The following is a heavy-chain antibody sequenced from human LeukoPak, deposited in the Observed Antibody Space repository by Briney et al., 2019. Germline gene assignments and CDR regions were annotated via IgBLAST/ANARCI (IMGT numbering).Heavy chain of an antibody. CDR1: GFTFSSYD. CDR3: AKALSSSWYGEFDP. J-gene: IGHJ5*02. D-gene: IGHD6-13*01. V-gene: IGHV3-23*01. CDR2: IRPSGDNT. Sequence: LSGGSLRLSCAASGFTFSSYDMTWVRQAPGRGLEWVSSIRPSGDNTYYGDSVKGRFTISRDNSKNTVYLQMNNMRVDDTAVYYCAKALSSSWYGEFDPWGQGTLVTVSS.